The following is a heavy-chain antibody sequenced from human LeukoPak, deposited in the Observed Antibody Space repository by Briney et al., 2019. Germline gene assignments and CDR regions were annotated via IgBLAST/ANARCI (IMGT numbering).Heavy chain of an antibody. V-gene: IGHV1-2*02. CDR1: GYTFTVNY. CDR2: MNPNSGVT. Sequence: ASVKVTCKPSGYTFTVNYLHWVRQAPGQGLEWVGWMNPNSGVTVYAQNFQSRVTMTRDTSISTAYMELSSLTSDDTAVYYCTRGAGTSWFDYWGQGSLVTVSS. D-gene: IGHD2-2*01. CDR3: TRGAGTSWFDY. J-gene: IGHJ4*02.